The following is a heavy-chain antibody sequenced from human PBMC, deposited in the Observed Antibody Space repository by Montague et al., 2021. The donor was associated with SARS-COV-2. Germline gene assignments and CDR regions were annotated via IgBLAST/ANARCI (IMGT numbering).Heavy chain of an antibody. Sequence: SETLSLTCSVSSGSIISSGYYWGWIRQPPGKELEWIGNIYYSGTTYYNPSLQSRVTISVDTSKNHLSLRLSSVTAADTAVYFCARGMVRGVTSQFDYWGQGTPVTVSS. CDR2: IYYSGTT. V-gene: IGHV4-39*02. J-gene: IGHJ4*02. CDR3: ARGMVRGVTSQFDY. D-gene: IGHD3-10*01. CDR1: SGSIISSGYY.